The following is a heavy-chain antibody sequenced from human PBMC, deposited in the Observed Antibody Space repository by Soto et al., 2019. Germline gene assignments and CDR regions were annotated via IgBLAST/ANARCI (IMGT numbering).Heavy chain of an antibody. Sequence: QVQLQQWGAGLLKPSETLSLTCAVYGGSFSGYYWSWIRQPPGKGLEWIGEINHSGSTNYNPSLKSRVTISVDTSKNQFSLKLSSVTAADTAVYYCARVVALGQYYGSGRKVDYWGQGTLVTVSS. CDR3: ARVVALGQYYGSGRKVDY. CDR2: INHSGST. CDR1: GGSFSGYY. V-gene: IGHV4-34*01. J-gene: IGHJ4*02. D-gene: IGHD3-10*01.